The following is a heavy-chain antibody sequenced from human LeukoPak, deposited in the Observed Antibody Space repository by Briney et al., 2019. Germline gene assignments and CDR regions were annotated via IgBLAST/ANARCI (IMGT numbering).Heavy chain of an antibody. Sequence: SVTVSFKASGGTFSSYAISWVRQAPGQGLEWMGGIIPIFGTANYAQKFQGRVTITADESTSTAYMELSSLRSEDTAVYYCARVTMVRGVIGRKAFDIWGQGTMVTVSS. V-gene: IGHV1-69*13. D-gene: IGHD3-10*01. CDR3: ARVTMVRGVIGRKAFDI. J-gene: IGHJ3*02. CDR1: GGTFSSYA. CDR2: IIPIFGTA.